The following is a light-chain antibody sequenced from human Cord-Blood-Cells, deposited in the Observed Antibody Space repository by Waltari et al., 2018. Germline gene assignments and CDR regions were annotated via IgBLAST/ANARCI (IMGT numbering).Light chain of an antibody. V-gene: IGKV4-1*01. CDR3: QQYYSTPIT. Sequence: DIVMTQSPDSLAVSLGERATINCKSRQSVLYSSTDKNYLAWYQQIPGQHPKLLIYWASTRESGVPDRFSGSGSGTDFTLTISSLQAEDVAGYYCQQYYSTPITFGQGTRLEIK. J-gene: IGKJ5*01. CDR1: QSVLYSSTDKNY. CDR2: WAS.